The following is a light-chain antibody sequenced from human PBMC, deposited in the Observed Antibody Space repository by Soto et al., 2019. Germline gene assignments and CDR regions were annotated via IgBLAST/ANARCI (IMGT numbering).Light chain of an antibody. V-gene: IGLV2-14*03. CDR1: SSDIGGSDY. Sequence: QSVLTQPASVSGSPGQSIAISCAGTSSDIGGSDYVSWYQQHPGKAPKLLIYDVNSRPSGVSSRFSGSKSGNTASLTVSGLQPEDEPHYYCCSYTPTSTLVIFGRGTKVTVL. CDR2: DVN. J-gene: IGLJ2*01. CDR3: CSYTPTSTLVI.